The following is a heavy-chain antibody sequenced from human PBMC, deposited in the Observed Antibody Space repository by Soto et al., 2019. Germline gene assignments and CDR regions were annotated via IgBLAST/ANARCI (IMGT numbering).Heavy chain of an antibody. CDR3: VRDLGCISTSCHAHFDF. J-gene: IGHJ4*02. CDR2: ITSGSSSK. V-gene: IGHV3-48*02. CDR1: GFNFGDHY. Sequence: GGSMRLSCAAYGFNFGDHYMDWVRQAPGKGMEWVSHITSGSSSKYYADSVKGRFTSSRDNAKKSVYLQMNSLRDEDTAVYYCVRDLGCISTSCHAHFDFWGQGTLVTVSS. D-gene: IGHD2-2*01.